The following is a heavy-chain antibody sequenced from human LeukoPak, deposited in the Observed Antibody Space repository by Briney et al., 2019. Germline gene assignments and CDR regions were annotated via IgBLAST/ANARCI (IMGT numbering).Heavy chain of an antibody. CDR2: ISSSSSYI. CDR3: ARGVFATGWYPDNFDY. V-gene: IGHV3-21*01. J-gene: IGHJ4*02. D-gene: IGHD6-19*01. CDR1: GSTFSSHT. Sequence: PGGSLRLSCAASGSTFSSHTMNWVRQAPGKGLEWVSSISSSSSYIYYADSVKGRFTISRGNPENSLYLQMNSLRAEDTAVYYCARGVFATGWYPDNFDYWGQGTLVTVSS.